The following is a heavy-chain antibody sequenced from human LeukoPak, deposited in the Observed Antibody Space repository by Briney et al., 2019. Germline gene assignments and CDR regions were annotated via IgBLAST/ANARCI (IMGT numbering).Heavy chain of an antibody. CDR3: AKWIGSSSRDY. CDR1: GFTFSTYA. D-gene: IGHD6-6*01. V-gene: IGHV3-23*01. CDR2: INSNGDEI. J-gene: IGHJ4*02. Sequence: GGSLRLSCAASGFTFSTYAMTWVRPAPGKGRTWVSGINSNGDEIYYADSVRGRFTISRDNSNNALYLQMDRLRTEDTAVYYCAKWIGSSSRDYWGQGTLVTVSS.